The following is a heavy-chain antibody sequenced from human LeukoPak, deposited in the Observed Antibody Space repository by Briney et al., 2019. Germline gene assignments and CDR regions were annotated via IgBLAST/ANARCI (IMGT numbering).Heavy chain of an antibody. CDR2: ISYDGGHK. Sequence: GGSLRLSCAASGFTFSSYAMHWVRQAPGKELEGVAVISYDGGHKYYADSVKGRFTISRDNSKNTLYLQMNSLGAEDTAVYYCARATTVVAPFDYWGQGTLVTVSS. D-gene: IGHD4-23*01. CDR3: ARATTVVAPFDY. J-gene: IGHJ4*02. CDR1: GFTFSSYA. V-gene: IGHV3-30*04.